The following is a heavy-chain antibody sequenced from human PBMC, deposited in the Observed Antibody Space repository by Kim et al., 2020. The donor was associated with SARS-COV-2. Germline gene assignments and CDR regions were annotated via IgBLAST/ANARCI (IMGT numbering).Heavy chain of an antibody. Sequence: GGSLRLSCAASGFTFNNYCMTWVRQAPGKGLEWVSSFTRDGITYYADFVKGRFTISRDNSKNVLSLQINSLRVEDTAEYYFGDYPGAGSHCTYWGQGTLV. V-gene: IGHV3-23*01. D-gene: IGHD3-10*01. CDR3: GDYPGAGSHCTY. CDR2: FTRDGIT. J-gene: IGHJ4*02. CDR1: GFTFNNYC.